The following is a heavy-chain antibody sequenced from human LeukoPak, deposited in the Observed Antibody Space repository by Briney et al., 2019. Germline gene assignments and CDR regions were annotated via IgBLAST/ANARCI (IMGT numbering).Heavy chain of an antibody. CDR1: GGSITSNNYY. D-gene: IGHD3-10*01. CDR2: IYTSGST. V-gene: IGHV4-61*02. CDR3: ARDPDYYYGSGSPWFDP. J-gene: IGHJ5*02. Sequence: SETLSLTCTVSGGSITSNNYYRSWIRQPAGKGLEWIGRIYTSGSTNYNPSLKSRVTISVDTSKNQFSLKLSSVTAADTAVYYCARDPDYYYGSGSPWFDPWGQGTLVTVSS.